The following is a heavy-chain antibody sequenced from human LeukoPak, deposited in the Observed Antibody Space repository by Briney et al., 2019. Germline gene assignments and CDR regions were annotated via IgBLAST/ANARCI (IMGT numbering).Heavy chain of an antibody. CDR1: GFTFSSYG. CDR2: IRYDGSNN. V-gene: IGHV3-30*02. Sequence: GGSLRLSCAASGFTFSSYGMHWVRQAPGKGLECVAFIRYDGSNNYYADSVKGRFTISRDNSKSTQYLQMNSLRAEDTAVYYCARDRGFLEYDNWFDPWGQGTLVTVSS. CDR3: ARDRGFLEYDNWFDP. D-gene: IGHD3-3*01. J-gene: IGHJ5*02.